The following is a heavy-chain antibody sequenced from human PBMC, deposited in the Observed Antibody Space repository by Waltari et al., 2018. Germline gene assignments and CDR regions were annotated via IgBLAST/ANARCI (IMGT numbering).Heavy chain of an antibody. CDR3: ARGLRRGAGGPTVTPLDY. J-gene: IGHJ4*02. CDR1: GYTFTSYA. CDR2: INAGNGNT. D-gene: IGHD4-17*01. Sequence: QVQLVQSGAEVKKPGASVKVSCKASGYTFTSYAMHWVRQAPGQRLEWMGWINAGNGNTKYAQKCQGRVTITRDTSASTAYMELSSVTAADTAVYYCARGLRRGAGGPTVTPLDYWGQGTLVTVSS. V-gene: IGHV1-3*01.